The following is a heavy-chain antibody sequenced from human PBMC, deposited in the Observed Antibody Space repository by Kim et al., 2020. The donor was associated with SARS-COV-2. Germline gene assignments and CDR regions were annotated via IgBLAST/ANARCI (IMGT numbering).Heavy chain of an antibody. Sequence: GGSLRLSCAASGFTFSSYSMNWVRQAPGKGLEWVSSISSSSSYIYYADSVKGRFTISRDNAKNSLYLQMNSLRAEDTAVYYCARDLRVVAARRESSRFRGYYGMDVWGQGTTVTVSS. D-gene: IGHD6-6*01. J-gene: IGHJ6*02. V-gene: IGHV3-21*01. CDR2: ISSSSSYI. CDR1: GFTFSSYS. CDR3: ARDLRVVAARRESSRFRGYYGMDV.